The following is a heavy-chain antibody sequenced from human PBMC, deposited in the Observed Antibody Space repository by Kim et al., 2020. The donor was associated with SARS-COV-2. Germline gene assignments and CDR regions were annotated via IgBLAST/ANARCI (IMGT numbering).Heavy chain of an antibody. CDR3: ARGKSEYDFWSGYLRDPRFDP. D-gene: IGHD3-3*01. Sequence: SETLSLTCAVYGGSFSGYYWSWIRQPPGKGLEWIGEINHSGSTNYNPSLKSRVTISVDTSKNQFSLKLSSVTAADTAVYYCARGKSEYDFWSGYLRDPRFDPWGQGTLVTVSS. J-gene: IGHJ5*02. CDR2: INHSGST. CDR1: GGSFSGYY. V-gene: IGHV4-34*01.